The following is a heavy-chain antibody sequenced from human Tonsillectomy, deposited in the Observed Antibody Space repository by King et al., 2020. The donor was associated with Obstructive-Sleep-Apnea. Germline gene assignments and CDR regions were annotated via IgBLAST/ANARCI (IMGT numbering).Heavy chain of an antibody. J-gene: IGHJ4*02. D-gene: IGHD3-10*01. CDR1: GFTFTTYA. V-gene: IGHV3-23*04. CDR3: AKEGGGSGVYWVDS. Sequence: EVQLVESGGGLVQPGGSLRLSCAASGFTFTTYAISWVRQAPGKGLEWVSAINRRGTTFSAGSVRGRFTISRDNSKYTVDLQVNSLRAEDTAIYYCAKEGGGSGVYWVDSWGQGTLVTVSS. CDR2: INRRGTT.